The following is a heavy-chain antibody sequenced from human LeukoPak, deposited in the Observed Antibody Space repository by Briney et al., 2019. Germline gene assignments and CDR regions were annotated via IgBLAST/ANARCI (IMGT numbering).Heavy chain of an antibody. Sequence: GASVKVSCKASGYTFTGYYMHWVRQVPGQGLEWMGWINPSSGGTNYAQKFQGRVTMTRDTSISTAYMELSRLRSDDTAVYYCARDGRGLWFGELYDWFDPWGQGTLVTVSS. V-gene: IGHV1-2*02. D-gene: IGHD3-10*01. CDR1: GYTFTGYY. CDR3: ARDGRGLWFGELYDWFDP. J-gene: IGHJ5*02. CDR2: INPSSGGT.